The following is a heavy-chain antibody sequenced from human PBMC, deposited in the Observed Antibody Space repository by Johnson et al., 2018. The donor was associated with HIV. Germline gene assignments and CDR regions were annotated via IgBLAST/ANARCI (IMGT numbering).Heavy chain of an antibody. Sequence: QLVVSGGGLVQPDRSLRLSCVASGFTFDDYAMHWVRQAPGEGLEWVSGINWSSGNIDYADSVKGRFTISRDNTKNSLYLQMNSLRPEDTALYYCARMGGHHGFDIWGQGTMVTVSS. J-gene: IGHJ3*02. CDR3: ARMGGHHGFDI. D-gene: IGHD3-16*01. V-gene: IGHV3-9*01. CDR1: GFTFDDYA. CDR2: INWSSGNI.